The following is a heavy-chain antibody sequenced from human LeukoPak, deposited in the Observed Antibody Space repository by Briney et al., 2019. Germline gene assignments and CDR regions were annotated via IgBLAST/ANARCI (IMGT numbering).Heavy chain of an antibody. CDR2: TNHSGST. CDR3: ARGKSGSYSRRHAEYFQH. D-gene: IGHD1-26*01. Sequence: SETLSLTCAVYGGSFSGYYWSWIRQPPGKGLEWIGETNHSGSTNYNPSLKSRVTISVDTSKNQFSLKLSSVTAADTAVYYCARGKSGSYSRRHAEYFQHWGQGTLVTVSS. J-gene: IGHJ1*01. CDR1: GGSFSGYY. V-gene: IGHV4-34*01.